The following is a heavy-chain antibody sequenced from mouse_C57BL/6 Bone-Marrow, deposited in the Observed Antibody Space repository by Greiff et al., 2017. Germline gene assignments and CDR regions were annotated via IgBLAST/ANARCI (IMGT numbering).Heavy chain of an antibody. D-gene: IGHD1-1*01. CDR1: GYTFTSYW. J-gene: IGHJ1*03. Sequence: QVQLQQSGAELVKPGASVKLSCKASGYTFTSYWMHWVKQRPGQGLEWIGMIHPNSGSTNYNEKFKSKATLTVDKSSSTAYMQLSSLTSEDSAVYYCARYYYGSRYDWYFDVWGTGTTVTVSS. CDR3: ARYYYGSRYDWYFDV. CDR2: IHPNSGST. V-gene: IGHV1-64*01.